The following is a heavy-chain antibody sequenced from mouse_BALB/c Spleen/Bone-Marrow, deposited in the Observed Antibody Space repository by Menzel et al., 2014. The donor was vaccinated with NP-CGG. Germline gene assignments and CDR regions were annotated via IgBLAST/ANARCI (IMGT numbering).Heavy chain of an antibody. CDR2: IDPANGNT. Sequence: VQLQQSGAEPVKPGASVKLSCTASGFNIKDTYMHWVKQRPEQGLEWIGRIDPANGNTKYDPKFQGKATITADTSSNTAYLQLSSLTSEDTAVYYCARCYRYGYYAMDYWGQGTSVTVSS. D-gene: IGHD2-14*01. J-gene: IGHJ4*01. CDR1: GFNIKDTY. V-gene: IGHV14-3*02. CDR3: ARCYRYGYYAMDY.